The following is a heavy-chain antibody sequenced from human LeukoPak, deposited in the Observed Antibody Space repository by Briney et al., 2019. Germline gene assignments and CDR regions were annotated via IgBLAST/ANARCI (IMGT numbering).Heavy chain of an antibody. D-gene: IGHD4-17*01. CDR2: ISGSGGST. CDR1: GFTFYNSA. V-gene: IGHV3-23*01. CDR3: AKGGDDYGDSYPFDY. J-gene: IGHJ4*02. Sequence: GGSLRLSCAASGFTFYNSAMGWVRQAPGKGLEWVSAISGSGGSTYYADSVKGRFTISRDNSKNTLYLQMNSLRAEDTAVYCCAKGGDDYGDSYPFDYWGQGTLVTVSS.